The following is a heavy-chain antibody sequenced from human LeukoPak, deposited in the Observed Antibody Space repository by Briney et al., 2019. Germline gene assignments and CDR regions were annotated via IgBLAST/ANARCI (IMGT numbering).Heavy chain of an antibody. J-gene: IGHJ4*02. Sequence: PGGSLRLSCAASGFTFSSYGMYWVRQAPGKGLEWVAVIWYDGSNKYYADSVKGRFTISRDNSKNTLYLQMNSLRAEDTAVYYCARGRSKHLFMVYADTGGFDYWGQGTLVTVSS. CDR2: IWYDGSNK. D-gene: IGHD2-8*01. V-gene: IGHV3-33*01. CDR3: ARGRSKHLFMVYADTGGFDY. CDR1: GFTFSSYG.